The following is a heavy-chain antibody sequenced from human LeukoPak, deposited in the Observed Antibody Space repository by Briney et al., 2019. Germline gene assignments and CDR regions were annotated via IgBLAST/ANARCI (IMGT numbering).Heavy chain of an antibody. D-gene: IGHD3-3*01. V-gene: IGHV1-18*01. J-gene: IGHJ4*02. CDR2: ISAYNGNT. CDR1: GYTFTSYD. Sequence: ASVKVSCTASGYTFTSYDISWVRQAPGQGLEWMGWISAYNGNTNYAQKLQGRVTMTTDTSTSTAYMELRSLRSDDTAVFYCARLLFDFWSGYYPSLDYWGQGTLVTVYS. CDR3: ARLLFDFWSGYYPSLDY.